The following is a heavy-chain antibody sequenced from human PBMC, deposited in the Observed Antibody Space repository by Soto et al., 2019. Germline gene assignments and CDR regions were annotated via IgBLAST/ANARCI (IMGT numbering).Heavy chain of an antibody. J-gene: IGHJ4*02. CDR2: ISYNSRYI. CDR1: GFAFNNYA. V-gene: IGHV3-21*01. CDR3: ARDERRCSGGDCYPFDY. Sequence: PGGSLRLSCAASGFAFNNYAMNWVRQAPGRRLEWVSSISYNSRYIYYADSVKGRFTISRDNAKNSLYLQMNSLRAEDTAFYFCARDERRCSGGDCYPFDYWGQGALVTVSS. D-gene: IGHD2-15*01.